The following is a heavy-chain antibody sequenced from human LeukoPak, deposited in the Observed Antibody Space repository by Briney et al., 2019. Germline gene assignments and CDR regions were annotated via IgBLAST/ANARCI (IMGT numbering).Heavy chain of an antibody. CDR1: VYTFTGYY. V-gene: IGHV1-2*02. CDR3: AFVWGSYHPGSGAFDF. D-gene: IGHD3-16*02. CDR2: INPNSGGT. Sequence: ASVRVSRETSVYTFTGYYMHRVRQAPGQGLEWRGWINPNSGGTNYTQKFQGRVTMTRDTSISTAYMELNRLRFDDTAVYYCAFVWGSYHPGSGAFDFWGQGTLVTVSS. J-gene: IGHJ3*01.